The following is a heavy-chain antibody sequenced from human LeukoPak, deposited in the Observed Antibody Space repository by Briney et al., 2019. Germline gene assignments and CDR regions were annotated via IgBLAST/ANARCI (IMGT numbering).Heavy chain of an antibody. J-gene: IGHJ6*02. CDR2: MNPNSGNT. CDR3: ARVVSLSSSWYNYYYYGMDV. V-gene: IGHV1-8*02. D-gene: IGHD6-13*01. Sequence: ASVKVSCKASGYTFTGYYMHWVRQATGQGLEWMGWMNPNSGNTGYAQKFQGRVTMTRNTSISTAYMELSSLRSEDTAVYYCARVVSLSSSWYNYYYYGMDVWGQGTTVTVSS. CDR1: GYTFTGYY.